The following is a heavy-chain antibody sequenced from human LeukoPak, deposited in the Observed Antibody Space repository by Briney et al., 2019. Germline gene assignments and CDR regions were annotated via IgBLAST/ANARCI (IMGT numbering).Heavy chain of an antibody. Sequence: GGSLRLSCAASGFTFGSYGMHWVRQAPGKGLEWVAVMSYDGSNKYYADSVKGRFTISRDNSKNTLYLQMNSLRAEDTAVYYRAIQAGDFDYWGQGTLVTVSS. J-gene: IGHJ4*02. CDR2: MSYDGSNK. CDR1: GFTFGSYG. V-gene: IGHV3-30*03. D-gene: IGHD4-17*01. CDR3: AIQAGDFDY.